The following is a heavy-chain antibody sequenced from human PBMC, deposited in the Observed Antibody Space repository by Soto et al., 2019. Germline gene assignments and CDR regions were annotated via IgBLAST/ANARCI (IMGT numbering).Heavy chain of an antibody. Sequence: SQTLSLTCAISGDSVSSNSAAWNWIRQSPSRGLEWLGRTYYRSKWYNDYAVSVKSRITINPDTSKNQFSLQLNSVTPEDTAVYYCARGMDFFTEVGYYYYGMDVWGQGTTVTVSS. D-gene: IGHD3-3*01. CDR2: TYYRSKWYN. J-gene: IGHJ6*02. CDR3: ARGMDFFTEVGYYYYGMDV. CDR1: GDSVSSNSAA. V-gene: IGHV6-1*01.